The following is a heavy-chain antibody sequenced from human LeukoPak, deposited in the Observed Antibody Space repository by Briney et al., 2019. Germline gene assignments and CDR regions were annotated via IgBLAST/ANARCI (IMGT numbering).Heavy chain of an antibody. D-gene: IGHD2-2*01. Sequence: AGGSLRLSCVASGFTFSNYAMSWVRQAPGKELEWVARSRIKADSYITQYAASVKGRFIISRDDSKNSLYLQMDSLKTEDTAIYYCARGYHSFDMWGQGTVVTVSS. CDR1: GFTFSNYA. CDR3: ARGYHSFDM. V-gene: IGHV3-72*01. J-gene: IGHJ3*02. CDR2: SRIKADSYIT.